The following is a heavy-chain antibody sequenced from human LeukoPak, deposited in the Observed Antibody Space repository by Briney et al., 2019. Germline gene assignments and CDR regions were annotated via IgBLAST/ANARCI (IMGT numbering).Heavy chain of an antibody. CDR1: GFTFSSYE. Sequence: GGSLRLSCAASGFTFSSYEMNWVRQAPGKGLEWVSYISSSGSTIYYADSVKGRFTISRDNAKNSLYLQMNSLRAEDTAVYYCAREGTYYYDSSGLRAFDCWGQGTLVTVSS. D-gene: IGHD3-22*01. CDR2: ISSSGSTI. J-gene: IGHJ4*02. V-gene: IGHV3-48*03. CDR3: AREGTYYYDSSGLRAFDC.